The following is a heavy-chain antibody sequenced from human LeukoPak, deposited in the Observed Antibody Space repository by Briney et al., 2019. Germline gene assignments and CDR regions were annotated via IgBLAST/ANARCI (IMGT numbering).Heavy chain of an antibody. J-gene: IGHJ4*02. D-gene: IGHD6-19*01. Sequence: YPGGSLRLSCAASGFTFSSSAMNWVRQAPGKGLEWVSSINNVGSHIYYADSVKGRFTISRDNAKNSLYLQMNSLRAEDTAVYYCARAVADQYFDYWGQGTLVTVSS. CDR1: GFTFSSSA. CDR3: ARAVADQYFDY. CDR2: INNVGSHI. V-gene: IGHV3-21*01.